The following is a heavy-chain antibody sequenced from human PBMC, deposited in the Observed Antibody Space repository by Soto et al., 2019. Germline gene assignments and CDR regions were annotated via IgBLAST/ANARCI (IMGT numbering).Heavy chain of an antibody. D-gene: IGHD3-3*01. Sequence: GESLKISCAASGFTFSSYAMSWVRQAPGKGLEWVSAISGSGGSTYYADSVKGRFTISRDNSKNTLYLQMNSLRAEDTAVYYCAKVPTAVEHYDFWSGYYYFDYWGQGTLVTVSS. V-gene: IGHV3-23*01. J-gene: IGHJ4*02. CDR1: GFTFSSYA. CDR2: ISGSGGST. CDR3: AKVPTAVEHYDFWSGYYYFDY.